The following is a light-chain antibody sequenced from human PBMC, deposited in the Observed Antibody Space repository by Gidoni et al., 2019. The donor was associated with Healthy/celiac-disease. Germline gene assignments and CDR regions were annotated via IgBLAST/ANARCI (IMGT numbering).Light chain of an antibody. CDR3: QQYGSSPRT. Sequence: EIVLMPSPGTLSLSPGARATLSCRASRSVSSSYLAWYQQKPGQAPRLLIYGASSRATGIPDRFSGSGSGTDFTLTISRLEPEDFAVYYCQQYGSSPRTFGQGTKVEIK. CDR1: RSVSSSY. CDR2: GAS. J-gene: IGKJ1*01. V-gene: IGKV3-20*01.